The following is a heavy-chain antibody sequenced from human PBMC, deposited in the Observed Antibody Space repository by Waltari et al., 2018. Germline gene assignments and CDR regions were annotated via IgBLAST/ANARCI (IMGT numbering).Heavy chain of an antibody. D-gene: IGHD3-16*01. CDR3: ARWGGAYYAFDI. J-gene: IGHJ3*02. Sequence: EVQLVESGGGLIQPGGSLSLTCAASGFTVSSTYMSWFRQAPGKGREWVSVIYSGGSTYYADSVKGRFTISRDNSKNTLYLQMNSLRAEDTAVYYCARWGGAYYAFDIWGQGTMVTVSS. CDR1: GFTVSSTY. CDR2: IYSGGST. V-gene: IGHV3-53*01.